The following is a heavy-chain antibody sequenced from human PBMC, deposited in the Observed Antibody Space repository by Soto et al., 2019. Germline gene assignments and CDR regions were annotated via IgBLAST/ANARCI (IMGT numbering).Heavy chain of an antibody. D-gene: IGHD3-22*01. Sequence: QVQLVQSGAEEKKPGASVKVSCKASGYTFTSYAMHWVRQAPGQRLEWMGWINAGNGNTKYSQKFQGRVTITRDTSASTGYMELSSVRSEDTAVYYWARDRGDDYYDTWGQGTLVTVSS. V-gene: IGHV1-3*05. J-gene: IGHJ5*02. CDR1: GYTFTSYA. CDR2: INAGNGNT. CDR3: ARDRGDDYYDT.